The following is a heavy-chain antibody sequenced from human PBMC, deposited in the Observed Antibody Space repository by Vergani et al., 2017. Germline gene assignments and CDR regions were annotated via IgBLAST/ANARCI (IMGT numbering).Heavy chain of an antibody. CDR2: IYTSGST. CDR3: ARDVGERWLQKSPFDI. CDR1: GGSISSYY. J-gene: IGHJ3*02. D-gene: IGHD5-24*01. V-gene: IGHV4-4*07. Sequence: QVQLQESGPGLVKTSETLSLTCTVSGGSISSYYWSWIRQPAGKGLEWIGRIYTSGSTNYNPSLKSRVTMSVDTSKNQFSLKLSSVTAADTAVYYCARDVGERWLQKSPFDIWGQGTMVTVSS.